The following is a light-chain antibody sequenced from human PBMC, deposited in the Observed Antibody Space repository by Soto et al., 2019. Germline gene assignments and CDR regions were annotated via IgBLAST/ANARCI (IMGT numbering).Light chain of an antibody. J-gene: IGKJ4*01. CDR3: QQRINWPLT. V-gene: IGKV3-11*01. CDR1: QSVSSF. Sequence: EIVLTQSPATLSLSPGERATLSCRASQSVSSFLAWYQQKPGQAPRLLLYDASKRATGIPTRFIGSGSGTDFTLTISSLEPEDFAVYYCQQRINWPLTFGGGTKVEI. CDR2: DAS.